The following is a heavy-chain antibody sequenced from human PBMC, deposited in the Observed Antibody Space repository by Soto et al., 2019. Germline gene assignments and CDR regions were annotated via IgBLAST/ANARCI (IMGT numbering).Heavy chain of an antibody. CDR3: ARQIAAPWASYYYYGMDV. Sequence: SETLSLTCTVSGGSISSSSYYWGWIRQPPGKGLEWIGSIYYSGSTYYNPSLKSRVTISVDTSKNQFSLKLSSVTAADTAVYYCARQIAAPWASYYYYGMDVWGQGTTVTVSS. D-gene: IGHD6-6*01. J-gene: IGHJ6*02. CDR2: IYYSGST. CDR1: GGSISSSSYY. V-gene: IGHV4-39*01.